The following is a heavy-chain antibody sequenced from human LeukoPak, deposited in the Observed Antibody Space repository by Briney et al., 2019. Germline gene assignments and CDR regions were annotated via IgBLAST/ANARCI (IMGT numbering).Heavy chain of an antibody. CDR3: ARDECSSTSCYGGGGFDY. V-gene: IGHV4-4*02. Sequence: SETLSLTCAVSGGSISSSNWWSWVRQPPGKGLEWIGEIYHSGSTNYNPPLKSRVTISVDKSKNQFSLKLSSVTAADTAVYYCARDECSSTSCYGGGGFDYWGQGTLVTVSS. D-gene: IGHD2-2*01. J-gene: IGHJ4*02. CDR1: GGSISSSNW. CDR2: IYHSGST.